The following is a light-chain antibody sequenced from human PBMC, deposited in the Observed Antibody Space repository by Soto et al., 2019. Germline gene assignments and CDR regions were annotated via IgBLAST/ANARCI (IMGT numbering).Light chain of an antibody. CDR3: SSYVGSNNLV. CDR2: EVS. V-gene: IGLV2-8*01. Sequence: QSALTQPPSASGSPGQSVTISCTGTSSDVGGYNYVSWYQQHPGKAPKLMIYEVSKWPSGVPDRFSGSKSGNTASLTVSGLLAEDEADYYCSSYVGSNNLVFGTGTKLTVL. J-gene: IGLJ1*01. CDR1: SSDVGGYNY.